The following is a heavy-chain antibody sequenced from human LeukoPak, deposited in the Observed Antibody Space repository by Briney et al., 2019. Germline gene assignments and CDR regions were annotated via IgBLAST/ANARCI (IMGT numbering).Heavy chain of an antibody. Sequence: SSETLPLTCAVYGGSFSGYYWNWIRQPPGKGLEWIGEINHSGSTNYNPSLKSRVTISVDTSKNQFSLKLSSVTAADTAVYYCARWMVGATFDYWGQGTLVTVSS. CDR2: INHSGST. D-gene: IGHD1-26*01. J-gene: IGHJ4*02. V-gene: IGHV4-34*01. CDR1: GGSFSGYY. CDR3: ARWMVGATFDY.